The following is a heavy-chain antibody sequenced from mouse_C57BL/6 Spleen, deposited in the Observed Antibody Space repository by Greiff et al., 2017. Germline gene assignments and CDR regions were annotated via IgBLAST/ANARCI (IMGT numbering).Heavy chain of an antibody. V-gene: IGHV1-42*01. CDR3: ANYGYPYAMDD. CDR1: GYSFTGYY. J-gene: IGHJ4*01. CDR2: INPSTGGT. D-gene: IGHD2-2*01. Sequence: EVQGVESGPELVKPGASVKISCKASGYSFTGYYMNWVKQSPEKSLEWIGEINPSTGGTTYNQKFKAKATLTVDKSSSTAYMQLKSLTSEDSAVYYCANYGYPYAMDDWGQGTSVTVSS.